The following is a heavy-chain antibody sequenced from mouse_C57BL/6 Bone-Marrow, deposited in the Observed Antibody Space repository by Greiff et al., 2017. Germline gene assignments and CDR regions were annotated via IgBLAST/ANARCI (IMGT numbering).Heavy chain of an antibody. CDR1: GYTFTSYW. J-gene: IGHJ3*01. CDR3: ARSEDGYSHWFAY. D-gene: IGHD2-3*01. CDR2: IDPSDSYT. V-gene: IGHV1-69*01. Sequence: VQLQQPGAELVMPGASVKLSCKASGYTFTSYWMHWVKQRPGQGLEWIGEIDPSDSYTNYNQKFKGKSTLTVDKSSSTAYMQLSSLTSEDSAVYYCARSEDGYSHWFAYWGQGTLVTVSA.